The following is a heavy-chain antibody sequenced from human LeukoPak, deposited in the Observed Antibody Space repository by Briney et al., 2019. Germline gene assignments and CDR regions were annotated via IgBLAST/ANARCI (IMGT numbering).Heavy chain of an antibody. CDR1: GYTFTGYY. D-gene: IGHD2-2*03. J-gene: IGHJ4*02. Sequence: GASVKVSCKASGYTFTGYYMHWVRQAPGQGLEWMGWINPNSGGTNYAQKFQGRVTMTRDTSISTAYMELSRLRSDDTAVYYCARGLATLDIVVVPAANPLDYWGQGTLVTVSS. CDR3: ARGLATLDIVVVPAANPLDY. CDR2: INPNSGGT. V-gene: IGHV1-2*02.